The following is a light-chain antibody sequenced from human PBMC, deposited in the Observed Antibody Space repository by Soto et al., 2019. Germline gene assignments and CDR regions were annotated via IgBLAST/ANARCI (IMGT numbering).Light chain of an antibody. CDR3: QSYDSSLSGSV. CDR2: RNT. Sequence: QLVLTQPPSVSGAPGQRVTISCTGSSSNIGAGYDVHWYQQLPGTAPKLLIYRNTNRPSGVPDRFSGSKSGTSASLAITGLQAEDEADYYCQSYDSSLSGSVFGGGTKVTVL. CDR1: SSNIGAGYD. V-gene: IGLV1-40*01. J-gene: IGLJ3*02.